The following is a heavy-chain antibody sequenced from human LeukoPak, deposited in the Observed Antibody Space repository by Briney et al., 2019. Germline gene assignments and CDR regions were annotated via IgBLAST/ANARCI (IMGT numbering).Heavy chain of an antibody. CDR1: GFTFSSYW. Sequence: GGSLRLSCAVSGFTFSSYWMSWVRQAPGKGLEWVANIKQDGSEKYYVDSVKGRFTISRDNAKNSLYLQMNSLRAEDTAVYYCARVLVYYYGSGSPSGWFDPWGQGTLVTVSS. V-gene: IGHV3-7*03. J-gene: IGHJ5*02. D-gene: IGHD3-10*01. CDR3: ARVLVYYYGSGSPSGWFDP. CDR2: IKQDGSEK.